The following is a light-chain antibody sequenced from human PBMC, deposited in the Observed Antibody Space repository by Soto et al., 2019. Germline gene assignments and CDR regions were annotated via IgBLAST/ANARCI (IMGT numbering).Light chain of an antibody. Sequence: DIQMTQSPSSLSASVGDRVTSTCQASQDISNYLNWYQQKPGKAPKLLIYDASNLETGVPSRFSGSGSGTDFTLTISSLEPEDSAVYYCQQRHMWPITFGQGTRLEIK. CDR1: QDISNY. V-gene: IGKV1-33*01. CDR2: DAS. CDR3: QQRHMWPIT. J-gene: IGKJ5*01.